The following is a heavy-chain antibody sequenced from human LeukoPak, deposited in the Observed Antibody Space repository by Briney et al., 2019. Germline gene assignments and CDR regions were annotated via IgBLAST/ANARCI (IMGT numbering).Heavy chain of an antibody. J-gene: IGHJ4*02. Sequence: PSETLSLTCAVYGGSFSGYYWSWIRQPPGKGLEWIGEISHSGSTNYNPSLKSRVTISVDTSKNQFSLKLSSVTAADTAVYYCARGGSLWFGEWLDYWGQGTLVTVSS. V-gene: IGHV4-34*01. CDR3: ARGGSLWFGEWLDY. D-gene: IGHD3-10*01. CDR2: ISHSGST. CDR1: GGSFSGYY.